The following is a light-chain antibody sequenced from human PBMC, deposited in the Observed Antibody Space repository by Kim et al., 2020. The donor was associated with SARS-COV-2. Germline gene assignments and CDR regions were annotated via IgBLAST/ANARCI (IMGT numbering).Light chain of an antibody. CDR2: DAS. CDR3: QHRSNWPPRG. V-gene: IGKV3-11*01. J-gene: IGKJ2*03. Sequence: EIVLTQSPGILSLSPGERATLSCRASQSVRSYLAWYQHKPGQAPRLLIYDASNRAPGIPARFSGSGSGTDFTLTISSLEPEDFAVYYCQHRSNWPPRGFGQETKLEIK. CDR1: QSVRSY.